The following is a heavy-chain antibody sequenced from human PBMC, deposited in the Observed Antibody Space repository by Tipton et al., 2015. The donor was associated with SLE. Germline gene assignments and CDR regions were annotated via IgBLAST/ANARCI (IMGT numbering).Heavy chain of an antibody. D-gene: IGHD1-26*01. CDR1: GGSISSGGYY. V-gene: IGHV4-31*03. CDR3: ARQSFGGSWEFDY. J-gene: IGHJ4*02. CDR2: VHYSGSS. Sequence: TLSLTCTVSGGSISSGGYYWTWIRQQPGKGLEWIGYVHYSGSSYFKPSLKSRATMSVDTPKNQFSLNVRSVTAADTAVYYCARQSFGGSWEFDYWGQGTLVTVSS.